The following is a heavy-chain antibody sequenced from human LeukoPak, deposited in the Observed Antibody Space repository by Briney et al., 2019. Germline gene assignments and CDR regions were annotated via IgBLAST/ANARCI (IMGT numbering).Heavy chain of an antibody. V-gene: IGHV1-2*02. Sequence: ASVKVSCKASGYTFTGYYMHWVRQAPGQGLEWMRWINPNSGGTNYAQKFQGRVTMTRDTSISTAYMELSRLRSDDTAVYYCARADLGRSDFDYWGQGTLVTVSS. CDR2: INPNSGGT. CDR1: GYTFTGYY. J-gene: IGHJ4*02. D-gene: IGHD1-14*01. CDR3: ARADLGRSDFDY.